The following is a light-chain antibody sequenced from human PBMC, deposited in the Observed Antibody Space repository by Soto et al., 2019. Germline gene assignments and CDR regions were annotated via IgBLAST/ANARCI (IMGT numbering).Light chain of an antibody. CDR2: DAS. Sequence: EVVLTQSPATLSLSPGERATLSCRASLSFSTYLAWYQQKPCQAPRLLIYDASNRAAAIPARFSGSGSGTDFTLTISLEPEDFAIYYCQQRLRWPPVTFGQGTRLEIK. J-gene: IGKJ5*01. V-gene: IGKV3-11*01. CDR1: LSFSTY. CDR3: QQRLRWPPVT.